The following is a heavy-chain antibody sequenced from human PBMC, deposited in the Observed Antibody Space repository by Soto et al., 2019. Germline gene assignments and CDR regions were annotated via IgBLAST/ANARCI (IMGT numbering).Heavy chain of an antibody. CDR3: ARVGISSSDAFDI. J-gene: IGHJ3*02. V-gene: IGHV4-34*09. D-gene: IGHD6-6*01. CDR2: IIHSEST. CDR1: GGSFSAYY. Sequence: SETLSLTCAVYGGSFSAYYWSWVRQPPGKGLEWIGEIIHSESTKYNPSLKSRVTISVDTSNNQFSLKLSSVTAADTAVYYCARVGISSSDAFDIWGQGTTVTVSS.